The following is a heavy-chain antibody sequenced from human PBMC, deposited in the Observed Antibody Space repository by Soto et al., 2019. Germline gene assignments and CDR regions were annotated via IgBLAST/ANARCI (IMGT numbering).Heavy chain of an antibody. J-gene: IGHJ4*02. Sequence: QLQLQESGSGLVKPSQTLSLTCAVSGGSISSGGYSWSWIRQPPGKGLEWIGYIYHSGSTYYNPSLKSRGTVSVDRSKNQFSLKLSSVTAADTAVYYCARAIGWFGELLGGYYFDYWGQGTLVTVSS. CDR3: ARAIGWFGELLGGYYFDY. V-gene: IGHV4-30-2*01. CDR1: GGSISSGGYS. D-gene: IGHD3-10*01. CDR2: IYHSGST.